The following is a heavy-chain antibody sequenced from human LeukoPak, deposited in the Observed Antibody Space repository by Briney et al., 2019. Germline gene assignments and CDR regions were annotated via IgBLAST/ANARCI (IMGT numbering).Heavy chain of an antibody. Sequence: GGSLRLSCVASGFAFSNFAMSWVRQAPGKGLEWVSVIYSGGSTYYADSVKGRFTISRDNSKNTLYLQMNSLRAEDTAVYYCARGYGGTQGDYWGQGTLVTVSS. CDR2: IYSGGST. D-gene: IGHD4-23*01. CDR1: GFAFSNFA. J-gene: IGHJ4*02. CDR3: ARGYGGTQGDY. V-gene: IGHV3-53*01.